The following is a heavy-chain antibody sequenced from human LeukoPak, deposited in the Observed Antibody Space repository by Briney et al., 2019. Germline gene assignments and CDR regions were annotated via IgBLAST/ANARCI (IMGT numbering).Heavy chain of an antibody. D-gene: IGHD6-19*01. CDR1: GGSISSGSYY. CDR2: IYTSGST. V-gene: IGHV4-61*02. CDR3: ARDPSGWYDY. Sequence: SETLSLTCTVSGGSISSGSYYWSWIRQPAGKGLEWIGRIYTSGSTNYNPSLKSRVTISVDTSKNQSSLKLSSVTAADTAVYYCARDPSGWYDYWGQGTLVTVSS. J-gene: IGHJ4*02.